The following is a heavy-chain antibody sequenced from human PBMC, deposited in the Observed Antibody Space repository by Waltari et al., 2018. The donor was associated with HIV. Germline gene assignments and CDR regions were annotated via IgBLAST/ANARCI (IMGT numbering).Heavy chain of an antibody. V-gene: IGHV4-34*01. J-gene: IGHJ5*02. CDR2: IDRGGNT. CDR3: ARRTVSTNWFDP. D-gene: IGHD4-4*01. CDR1: SGSFSGSP. Sequence: QVQLQQWGAGLLKPSETLSLTCAAYSGSFSGSPWTWIRQPPGKGLGWIGEIDRGGNTKYNPSLKSRVTISVDRSKNQFSLRLSSVTAADTAVYYCARRTVSTNWFDPWGQGTLVTVSS.